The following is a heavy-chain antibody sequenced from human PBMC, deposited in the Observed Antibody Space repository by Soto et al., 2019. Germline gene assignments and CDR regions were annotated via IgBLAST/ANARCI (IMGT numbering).Heavy chain of an antibody. CDR1: GFTFSSHA. Sequence: PGGSLRLSCTASGFTFSSHAMTWVRQAPGKGLEWVSCLSDSGGSTYYADSVKGRFTISRDNSMNTLYLQMNTLRAEDTAVYYCAKGSSSXYAGFFDLWGQGTLVTVSS. V-gene: IGHV3-23*01. CDR3: AKGSSSXYAGFFDL. J-gene: IGHJ4*02. CDR2: LSDSGGST. D-gene: IGHD6-13*01.